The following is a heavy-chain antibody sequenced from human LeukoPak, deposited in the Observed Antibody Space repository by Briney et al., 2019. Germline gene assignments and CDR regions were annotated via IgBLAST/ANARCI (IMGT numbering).Heavy chain of an antibody. CDR3: AVSLMDYSNYYFDY. Sequence: GGSLRLSCAASGFTFSSYSTNWVRQAPGKGLEWVSYISSSSSTIYYADSVKGRFTISRDNAKNSLYLQMNSLRAEDTAVYYCAVSLMDYSNYYFDYWGQGTLVTVSS. V-gene: IGHV3-48*01. D-gene: IGHD4-11*01. J-gene: IGHJ4*02. CDR2: ISSSSSTI. CDR1: GFTFSSYS.